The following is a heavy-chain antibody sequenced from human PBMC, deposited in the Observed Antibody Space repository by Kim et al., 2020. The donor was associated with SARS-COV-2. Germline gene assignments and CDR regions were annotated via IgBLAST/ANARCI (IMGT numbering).Heavy chain of an antibody. J-gene: IGHJ4*02. D-gene: IGHD2-15*01. CDR2: IGGRGATT. V-gene: IGHV3-23*01. CDR3: AKTLNGGGCD. CDR1: GFTFSSYA. Sequence: GGSLRLSCAASGFTFSSYAMNWVRQAPGKGLEWGSSIGGRGATTYYADSVKGRFTISRDNSKNTLYLQMNSLRAEDTAVYYCAKTLNGGGCDWGQGTLVTVSS.